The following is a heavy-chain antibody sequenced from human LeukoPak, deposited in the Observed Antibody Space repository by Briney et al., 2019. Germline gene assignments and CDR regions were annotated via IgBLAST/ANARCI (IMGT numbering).Heavy chain of an antibody. D-gene: IGHD3-10*01. V-gene: IGHV1-2*02. J-gene: IGHJ6*03. CDR1: GYTFTGYY. CDR2: LNPNSGGT. Sequence: ASVKVSCKASGYTFTGYYMHWVRQAPGQGLEWTGWLNPNSGGTNYAQKLQGRVTMTTDTSTSTAYMELRSLRSDDTAVYYCAREVGWFGEFNYYYMDVRGKGTTVTVSS. CDR3: AREVGWFGEFNYYYMDV.